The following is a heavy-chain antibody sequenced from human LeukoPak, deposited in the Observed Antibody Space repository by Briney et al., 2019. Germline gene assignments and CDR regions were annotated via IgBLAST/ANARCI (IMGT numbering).Heavy chain of an antibody. CDR1: GGSISSSNW. Sequence: SGTLSLTCAVSGGSISSSNWWSWVRQPPGKGLEWIGEIYHSGSTNYNPSLKSRVTITIDMSKNQFSLKLNSVTAADTAVYYCARNHGGWFDSWGQGTLVTVSS. CDR3: ARNHGGWFDS. V-gene: IGHV4-4*02. CDR2: IYHSGST. D-gene: IGHD4-23*01. J-gene: IGHJ5*01.